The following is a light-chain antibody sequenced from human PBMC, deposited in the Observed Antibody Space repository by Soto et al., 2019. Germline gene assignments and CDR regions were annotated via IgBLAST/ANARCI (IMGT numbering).Light chain of an antibody. CDR2: GAS. Sequence: ETVLTQSPGTLSLSPGERVTFSCRASQSVCSRCLAWYQQKPGQSPRLLIYGASSRATGIPDRFSGSGSGTDFTLTISRPESDDFAVYYCQHYGTTPWTFGQGTKVGIK. CDR1: QSVCSRC. J-gene: IGKJ1*01. CDR3: QHYGTTPWT. V-gene: IGKV3-20*01.